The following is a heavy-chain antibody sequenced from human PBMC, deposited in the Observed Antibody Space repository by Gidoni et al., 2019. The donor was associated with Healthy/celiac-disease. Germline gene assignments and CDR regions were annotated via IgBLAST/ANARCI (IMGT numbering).Heavy chain of an antibody. Sequence: QVQLPQWGAGLLKPSETLSLTCAVYGGSFSGYYWSWIRQPPGKGLEWIGEINHSGRTNYNPSLKSRVTISVDTSKNQFSLKLSSVTAADTAVYYCARVDSSGWYRDYWGQGTLVTVSS. J-gene: IGHJ4*02. CDR2: INHSGRT. D-gene: IGHD6-19*01. CDR3: ARVDSSGWYRDY. V-gene: IGHV4-34*01. CDR1: GGSFSGYY.